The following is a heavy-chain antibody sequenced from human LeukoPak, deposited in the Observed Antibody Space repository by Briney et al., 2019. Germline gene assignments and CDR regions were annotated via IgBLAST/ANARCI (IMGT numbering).Heavy chain of an antibody. CDR3: ARTTHYDFWSGYYRSQSDY. J-gene: IGHJ4*02. CDR2: ISAYNGNT. Sequence: ASVKVSCKASGYTFTSYGISWVRQAPGQGLEWMGWISAYNGNTNYAQELQGRVTMTTDTSTSTAYMELRSLRSDDTAVYYCARTTHYDFWSGYYRSQSDYWGQGTLVAVSS. V-gene: IGHV1-18*01. D-gene: IGHD3-3*01. CDR1: GYTFTSYG.